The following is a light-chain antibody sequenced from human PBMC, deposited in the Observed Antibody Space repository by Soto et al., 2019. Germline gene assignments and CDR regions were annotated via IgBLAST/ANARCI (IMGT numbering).Light chain of an antibody. V-gene: IGLV2-14*03. CDR1: SSDVGAYDY. Sequence: QSALTQPASVSGSPGQSITISCTGTSSDVGAYDYVSWYQQHPDKAPKLMIYEVSNRPSGVSNRFSGSKSVNTATLTISGLQADDEADYYCSSYTSSSPRVFGTGTQLTVL. CDR3: SSYTSSSPRV. J-gene: IGLJ1*01. CDR2: EVS.